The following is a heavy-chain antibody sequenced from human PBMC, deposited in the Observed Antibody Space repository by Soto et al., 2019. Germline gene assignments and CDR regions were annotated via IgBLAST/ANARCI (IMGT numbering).Heavy chain of an antibody. Sequence: PGESLKISCKGSGYSFTSYWIGWVRQMPGKGLEWMGIIYPGDSDTRYSPSFQGQVTISXXXXXXTXYXQXSXLKAXDTAMYYCARRITGTAPFDWGQGTLVTVSS. CDR1: GYSFTSYW. J-gene: IGHJ4*02. CDR3: ARRITGTAPFD. V-gene: IGHV5-51*01. CDR2: IYPGDSDT. D-gene: IGHD1-20*01.